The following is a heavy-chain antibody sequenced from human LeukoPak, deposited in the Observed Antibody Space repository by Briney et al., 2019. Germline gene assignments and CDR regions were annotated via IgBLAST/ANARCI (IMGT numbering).Heavy chain of an antibody. CDR3: ARGILASHGWFDP. CDR1: GYTFTGYY. CDR2: INPNSGGT. V-gene: IGHV1-2*02. Sequence: ASVKIFSKASGYTFTGYYMHWVRQAPGQGLEWMGWINPNSGGTNYAQKFQGRVTMTRDTSISTAYMELSRLRSDDTAVYYCARGILASHGWFDPWGHGTPVTVSS. J-gene: IGHJ5*02. D-gene: IGHD3-3*02.